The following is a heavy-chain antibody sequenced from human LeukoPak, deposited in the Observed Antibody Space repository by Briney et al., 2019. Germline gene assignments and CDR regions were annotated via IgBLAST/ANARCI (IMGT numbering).Heavy chain of an antibody. CDR3: ARDLLGYCSSTSCSIDY. D-gene: IGHD2-2*01. CDR2: INPNSGGT. Sequence: ASVEVSCKASGYTFTGYYMHWVRQAPGQGLEWMGWINPNSGGTNYAQKFQGRVTMTRDTSISTAYMELSRLRSDDTAVYYCARDLLGYCSSTSCSIDYWGQGTLVTVSS. CDR1: GYTFTGYY. V-gene: IGHV1-2*02. J-gene: IGHJ4*02.